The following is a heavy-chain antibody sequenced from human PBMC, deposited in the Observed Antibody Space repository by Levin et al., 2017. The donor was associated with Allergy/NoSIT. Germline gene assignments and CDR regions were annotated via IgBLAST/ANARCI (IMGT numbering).Heavy chain of an antibody. CDR3: ARDLYVGGGGHVRYFDWLPQGAFDY. Sequence: GGSLRLSCAASGFTFSSYAMHWVRQAPGKGLEWVAVISYDGSNKYYADSVKGRFTISRDNSKNTLYLQMNSLRAEDTAVYYCARDLYVGGGGHVRYFDWLPQGAFDYWGQGTLVTVSS. J-gene: IGHJ4*02. CDR2: ISYDGSNK. V-gene: IGHV3-30-3*01. D-gene: IGHD3-9*01. CDR1: GFTFSSYA.